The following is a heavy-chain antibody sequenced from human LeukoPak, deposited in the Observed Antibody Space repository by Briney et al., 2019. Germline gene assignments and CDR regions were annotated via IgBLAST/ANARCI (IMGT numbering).Heavy chain of an antibody. V-gene: IGHV5-10-1*01. D-gene: IGHD2-15*01. Sequence: RAGESLKISCKGSGYSFTNYWISWVRQMPGKGLEWMGRIDPSDSYTNYNPSFQGHVTISADKSISTAYLQWSSLKASDTAMYYCARLRGGYCRGNTCYGYWYDPWGQGTLVTVSS. CDR3: ARLRGGYCRGNTCYGYWYDP. CDR1: GYSFTNYW. J-gene: IGHJ5*02. CDR2: IDPSDSYT.